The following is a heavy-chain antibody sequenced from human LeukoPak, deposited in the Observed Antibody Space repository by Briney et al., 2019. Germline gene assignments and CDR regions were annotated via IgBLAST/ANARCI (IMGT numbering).Heavy chain of an antibody. Sequence: SVKVSCKASGGTFSSYAISWVRQAPGQGLEWMGGIIPIFGTANYAQKFQGRVTITADESTSTAYMELSSLRSEDTAVYYCARVTLPNRVGIVANTAKTQELNWFDPWGQGTLVTVSS. J-gene: IGHJ5*02. CDR1: GGTFSSYA. CDR2: IIPIFGTA. CDR3: ARVTLPNRVGIVANTAKTQELNWFDP. V-gene: IGHV1-69*01. D-gene: IGHD5-12*01.